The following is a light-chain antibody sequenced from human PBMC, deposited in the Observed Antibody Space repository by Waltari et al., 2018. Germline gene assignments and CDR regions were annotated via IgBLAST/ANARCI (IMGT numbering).Light chain of an antibody. CDR2: DAS. CDR1: KRVRSIA. J-gene: IGKJ4*02. Sequence: VLSQSSGTLSSSPRERTTLSCSTSKRVRSIALTWYQQKLGQAPRLLIYDASSRATGIPDRFSGRGSGTDFSLTISRLEPEDFAVYYCQHYVRLPVTFGEGTKVEIK. CDR3: QHYVRLPVT. V-gene: IGKV3-20*01.